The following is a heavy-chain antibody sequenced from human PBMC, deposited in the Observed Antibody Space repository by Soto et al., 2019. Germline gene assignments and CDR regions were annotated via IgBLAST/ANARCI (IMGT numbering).Heavy chain of an antibody. CDR2: ISYDGSNK. CDR1: GFTFSSYA. Sequence: VQLVESGGGVVQPGRSLRLSCAASGFTFSSYAMHWVRQAPGKGLEWVAVISYDGSNKYYADSVKGRFTISRDNSKNTLYLQMNSLRAEDTAVYYCARDRGGSYDAGWFDPWGQGTLVTVSS. CDR3: ARDRGGSYDAGWFDP. J-gene: IGHJ5*02. V-gene: IGHV3-30-3*01. D-gene: IGHD1-26*01.